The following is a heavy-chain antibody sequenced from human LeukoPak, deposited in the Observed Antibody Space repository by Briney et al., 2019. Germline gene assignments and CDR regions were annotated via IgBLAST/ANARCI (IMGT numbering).Heavy chain of an antibody. Sequence: HPGRSLRLSCAASGFTFSSYGMHWVRQAPGKGLEWVAVISYDGSNKYYADSVKGRFTISRDNSKNTLYLQMNSLRAEDTAVYYCAKDRYRYFDYWGQGTLVTVSS. CDR2: ISYDGSNK. J-gene: IGHJ4*02. V-gene: IGHV3-30*18. CDR3: AKDRYRYFDY. D-gene: IGHD3-16*02. CDR1: GFTFSSYG.